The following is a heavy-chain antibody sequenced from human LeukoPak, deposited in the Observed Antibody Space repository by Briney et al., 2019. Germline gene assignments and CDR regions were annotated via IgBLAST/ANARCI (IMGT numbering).Heavy chain of an antibody. V-gene: IGHV1-18*01. J-gene: IGHJ6*03. D-gene: IGHD3-3*01. CDR2: ISAYNGNT. Sequence: ASVKVSCKASGYTFTNYGISGVRQAPGQGLEWMGWISAYNGNTNYAQKLQGRVTMTTDTSTSTAYMELRRLRSDHTAVYYCATDPRTTVFGTFRYYYMDVWGEGTTVAVSS. CDR1: GYTFTNYG. CDR3: ATDPRTTVFGTFRYYYMDV.